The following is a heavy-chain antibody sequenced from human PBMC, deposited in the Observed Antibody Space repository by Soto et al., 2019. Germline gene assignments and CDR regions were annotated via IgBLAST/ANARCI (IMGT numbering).Heavy chain of an antibody. D-gene: IGHD2-15*01. V-gene: IGHV1-8*01. CDR2: MNPNSGET. CDR1: GYTFTDYD. Sequence: QEQLVQSGAEVKKPGASVKVSCKTSGYTFTDYDINWVRQATGQGLEWIGWMNPNSGETGYAQKFQGRVTMTRRASLNTAYLELSSLRSEDTAVYYCARVAVAARPRWYNWFDPWGQGTLVTVSS. J-gene: IGHJ5*02. CDR3: ARVAVAARPRWYNWFDP.